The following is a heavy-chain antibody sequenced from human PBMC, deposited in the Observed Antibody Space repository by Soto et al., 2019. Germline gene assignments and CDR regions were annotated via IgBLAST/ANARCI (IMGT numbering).Heavy chain of an antibody. CDR3: ARNIAVAGNLFVLDP. CDR2: MYKTGST. J-gene: IGHJ5*02. V-gene: IGHV4-59*01. CDR1: GGSISGYY. Sequence: SETLSLTCTVSGGSISGYYWSWIRQPPGKGLEWIGYMYKTGSTVYNPSFKSRVTISVDTSKNQLSLKLNSVTAADTAVYYCARNIAVAGNLFVLDPWGQGTLVTVSS. D-gene: IGHD6-19*01.